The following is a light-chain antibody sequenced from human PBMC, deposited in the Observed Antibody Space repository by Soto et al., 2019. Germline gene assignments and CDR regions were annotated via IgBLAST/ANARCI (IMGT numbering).Light chain of an antibody. CDR3: QHLNNYPPYT. Sequence: DIQMTQSPSTLPASVGDRVTITCRASQGISSDLAWYQQRPGKAPKLLIYAASTLQSGVPSRFSGSGSGTDFTLTISSLQPEDLATYCCQHLNNYPPYTFGQGTRLEIK. CDR1: QGISSD. J-gene: IGKJ5*01. V-gene: IGKV1-9*01. CDR2: AAS.